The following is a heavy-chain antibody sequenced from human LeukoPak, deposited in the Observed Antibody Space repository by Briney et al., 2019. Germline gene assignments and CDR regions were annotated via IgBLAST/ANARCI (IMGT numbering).Heavy chain of an antibody. CDR1: GFTFSSYG. V-gene: IGHV3-30*18. J-gene: IGHJ4*02. CDR2: ISYDGSNK. CDR3: AKDRDPYGSGSPLDY. Sequence: AGGSLRLSCAASGFTFSSYGMHWVRQAPGKGLEWVAVISYDGSNKYYADSVKGRFTISRDNSKNTLYLQMNSLRAEDTAVYYCAKDRDPYGSGSPLDYWGQGTLVTVSS. D-gene: IGHD3-10*01.